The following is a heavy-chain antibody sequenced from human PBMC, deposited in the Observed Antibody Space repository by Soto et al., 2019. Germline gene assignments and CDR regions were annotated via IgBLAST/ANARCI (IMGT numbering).Heavy chain of an antibody. CDR1: GLTFSNAR. V-gene: IGHV3-15*07. D-gene: IGHD3-10*01. J-gene: IGHJ4*02. CDR2: IKTTADDETT. CDR3: STDRGGPRF. Sequence: EVQLVESGGGVVTAGGSLRVACAASGLTFSNARMDCVRHAPGKGLEWGGRIKTTADDETTDYTAPVKGRFSISRDDSRNTLFLQMISLKTEDTAFYYCSTDRGGPRFWGQGTLVTVSS.